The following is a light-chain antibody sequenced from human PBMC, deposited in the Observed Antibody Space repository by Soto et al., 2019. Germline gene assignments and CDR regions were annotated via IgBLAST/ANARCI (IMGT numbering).Light chain of an antibody. Sequence: DIQMTQSPSSLSASVGDRITITCQASQDISKYLTWYQQTPGKAPKFLIYEASNLERGVPSRFSGSGSGTDFTFTISSLQPEDIATYYCQQYHSLPFTFGPGTKLDIK. CDR1: QDISKY. CDR3: QQYHSLPFT. CDR2: EAS. V-gene: IGKV1-33*01. J-gene: IGKJ3*01.